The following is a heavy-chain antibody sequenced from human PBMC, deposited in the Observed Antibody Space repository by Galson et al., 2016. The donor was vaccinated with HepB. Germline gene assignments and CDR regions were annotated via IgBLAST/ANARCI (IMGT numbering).Heavy chain of an antibody. Sequence: SLRLSCAASGVTVGNNYMNWVRQAPGTGLEWVSLIYSGGTTQYADSVRGRFTISRDSSKNTLYLQMNSLRAEDTAVYYCTRDPPGGGAWGQGTLVTVSS. CDR3: TRDPPGGGA. D-gene: IGHD4/OR15-4a*01. V-gene: IGHV3-66*01. CDR1: GVTVGNNY. J-gene: IGHJ4*02. CDR2: IYSGGTT.